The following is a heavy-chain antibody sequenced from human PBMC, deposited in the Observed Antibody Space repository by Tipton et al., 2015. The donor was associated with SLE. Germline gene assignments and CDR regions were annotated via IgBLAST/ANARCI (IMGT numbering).Heavy chain of an antibody. Sequence: QLVQSGAEVKKPGASVKVSCRASGYLFSTYGISWVRQAPGQGLEWMGWINPYNDNTDYVELLQGSVTMTTDTSTGTAYMELTSLKSDDTAIYTGARHPVAGYTYYMNVWGTGSTVTGSS. CDR2: INPYNDNT. CDR3: ARHPVAGYTYYMNV. D-gene: IGHD5-24*01. CDR1: GYLFSTYG. J-gene: IGHJ6*03. V-gene: IGHV1-18*01.